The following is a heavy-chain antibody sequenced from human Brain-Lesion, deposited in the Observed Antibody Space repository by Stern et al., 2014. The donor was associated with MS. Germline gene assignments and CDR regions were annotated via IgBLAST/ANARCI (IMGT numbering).Heavy chain of an antibody. CDR1: GGPISSSNW. CDR3: ARELPDLNAFDI. Sequence: QVQLVESGPGLVKPSGTLSLTCAVSGGPISSSNWWSWVRQSPGKGLEWLGEIYHRWGTKNSPSFERRVIISVEKYKNQFSLKLSYVTAADTAVYYCARELPDLNAFDIWGQGTMVTVSS. J-gene: IGHJ3*02. V-gene: IGHV4-4*02. CDR2: IYHRWGT. D-gene: IGHD1-14*01.